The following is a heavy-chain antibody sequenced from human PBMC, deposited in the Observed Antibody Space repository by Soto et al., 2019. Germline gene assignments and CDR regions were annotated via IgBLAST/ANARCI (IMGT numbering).Heavy chain of an antibody. V-gene: IGHV3-23*01. D-gene: IGHD3-3*01. J-gene: IGHJ6*03. CDR2: ISGSGGST. Sequence: PGGSLRLSCAASGFTFSSYAMSWVRQAPGKGLEWVSVISGSGGSTYYADSVKGRFTISRDNSKNTLYLQMNSLRAEDTAVYYCAKGLGDFWSGYYYYMDVWGKGTTVTV. CDR3: AKGLGDFWSGYYYYMDV. CDR1: GFTFSSYA.